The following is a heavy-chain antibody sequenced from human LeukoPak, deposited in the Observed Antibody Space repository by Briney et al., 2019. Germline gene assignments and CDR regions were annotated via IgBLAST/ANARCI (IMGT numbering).Heavy chain of an antibody. V-gene: IGHV4-39*01. CDR2: IYYSGST. CDR3: ARLYCSSTSCYPSYYYMDV. CDR1: GGSISIGIYY. Sequence: PSETLSLTCTVSGGSISIGIYYWGWIRQPPGKGLEWIGSIYYSGSTYYNPSLKSRVTISVDTSKNQFSLKLSSVTAADTAVCYCARLYCSSTSCYPSYYYMDVWGKGTTVTVSS. D-gene: IGHD2-2*01. J-gene: IGHJ6*03.